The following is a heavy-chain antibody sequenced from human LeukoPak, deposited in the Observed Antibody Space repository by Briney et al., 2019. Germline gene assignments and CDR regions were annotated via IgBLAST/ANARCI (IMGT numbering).Heavy chain of an antibody. CDR2: IYDSGDT. D-gene: IGHD3-10*01. V-gene: IGHV4-31*03. CDR1: GASISSGVYY. CDR3: ARTVVMVPASRVQGLFYSDY. J-gene: IGHJ4*02. Sequence: SQTLSLTCSVSGASISSGVYYWSWIRQHPGKGLEYIGDIYDSGDTYYNPSLTSRLTISVDTSKNQFSLHLSSVTAADTAVYYCARTVVMVPASRVQGLFYSDYWGQGTQVIVSP.